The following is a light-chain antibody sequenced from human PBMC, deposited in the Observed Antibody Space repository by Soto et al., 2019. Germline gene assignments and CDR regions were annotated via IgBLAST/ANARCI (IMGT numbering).Light chain of an antibody. CDR1: SSNIGAGYD. J-gene: IGLJ1*01. Sequence: QSVLTQPPSVSGAPGQRVTISCTGSSSNIGAGYDVHWYQQLPGTAPKLLIYGNSNRPSGVPDRFSGSKSGTSASLAITGLQAEDAADYYCQSYDSSLSALYVFGTGTKLTV. V-gene: IGLV1-40*01. CDR2: GNS. CDR3: QSYDSSLSALYV.